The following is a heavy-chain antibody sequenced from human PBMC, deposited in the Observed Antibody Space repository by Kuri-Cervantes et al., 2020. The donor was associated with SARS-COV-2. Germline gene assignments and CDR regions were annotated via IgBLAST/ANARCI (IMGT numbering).Heavy chain of an antibody. CDR1: GYTFTSYA. J-gene: IGHJ6*02. Sequence: ASVKVSCKASGYTFTSYAMHWVRQAPGQRLEWMGWIYAGTGNTKYPQKFQGRVTITRDTSAGTAYMELRSLRSEDTAVCHCARFLMDTNDGIEVGVQGTTVTVSS. V-gene: IGHV1-3*01. CDR2: IYAGTGNT. CDR3: ARFLMDTNDGIEV. D-gene: IGHD2-15*01.